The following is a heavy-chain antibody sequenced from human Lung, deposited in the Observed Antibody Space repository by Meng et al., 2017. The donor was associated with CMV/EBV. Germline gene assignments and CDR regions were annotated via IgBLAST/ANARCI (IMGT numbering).Heavy chain of an antibody. D-gene: IGHD3-22*01. CDR2: IRSTPYGGTT. V-gene: IGHV3-49*04. CDR1: GFTFRDYS. Sequence: SCTTSGFTFRDYSLGWVRQAPGKGLEWAGFIRSTPYGGTTEYAASVKGRFSISRDDSESIAYLQMNSLKTEDTAVYYCTRELQVYFYHNSGYYHPPGYXGQGXLVTVSS. CDR3: TRELQVYFYHNSGYYHPPGY. J-gene: IGHJ4*02.